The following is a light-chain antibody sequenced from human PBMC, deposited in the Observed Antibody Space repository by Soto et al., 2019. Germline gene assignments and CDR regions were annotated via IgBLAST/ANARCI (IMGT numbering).Light chain of an antibody. V-gene: IGKV1-27*01. CDR3: QKHDNAPLT. CDR1: HSIDRW. CDR2: TSS. J-gene: IGKJ4*01. Sequence: IQMTQSASTLPASVGDRVTITCRASHSIDRWLAWYQQRPGKAPKLLIYTSSTLQSGVPSRFSGSGSGTDFTLTISSLQPEDVATYYCQKHDNAPLTFGGGTKVDI.